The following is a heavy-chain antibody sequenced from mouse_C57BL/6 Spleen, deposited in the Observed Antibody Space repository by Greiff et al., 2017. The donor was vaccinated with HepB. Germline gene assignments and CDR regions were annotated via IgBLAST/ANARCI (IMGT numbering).Heavy chain of an antibody. CDR3: ARGGGNSSGYYYAMDY. V-gene: IGHV1-9*01. CDR2: ILPGSGST. CDR1: GYTFTGYW. Sequence: LMKPGASVKLSCKATGYTFTGYWIEWVKQRPGHGLEWIGEILPGSGSTNYNEKFKGKATFTADTSSNTAYMQLSSLTTEDSAIYYCARGGGNSSGYYYAMDYWGQGTSVTVSS. J-gene: IGHJ4*01. D-gene: IGHD3-2*02.